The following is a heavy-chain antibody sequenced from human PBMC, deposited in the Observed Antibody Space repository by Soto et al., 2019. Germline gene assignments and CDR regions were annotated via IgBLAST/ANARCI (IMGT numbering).Heavy chain of an antibody. CDR1: GGSLSGSY. CDR2: INHTGRT. CDR3: AGGSSALNL. J-gene: IGHJ4*02. V-gene: IGHV4-34*01. Sequence: SETLSLTCAVYGGSLSGSYWAWIRQPPGKGLEWIGEINHTGRTNYNPSLESRVTISLDKSKSQYSLKLSSLSAADTAVYYCAGGSSALNLWGQGTRVTVS. D-gene: IGHD6-25*01.